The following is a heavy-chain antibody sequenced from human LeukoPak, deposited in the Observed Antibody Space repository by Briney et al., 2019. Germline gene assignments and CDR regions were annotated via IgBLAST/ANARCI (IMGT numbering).Heavy chain of an antibody. CDR1: GFSFSRYW. CDR3: ARLKDDVTKFDY. J-gene: IGHJ4*02. CDR2: INQDVSRV. D-gene: IGHD2-8*01. V-gene: IGHV3-7*01. Sequence: GGSLRLSCAGSGFSFSRYWMAWVRQAPGKGLEWVASINQDVSRVHYVDSVKGRFTISRDNAKNSLFLQMNSLRVEDTAVYYCARLKDDVTKFDYWGQGTLVTVSS.